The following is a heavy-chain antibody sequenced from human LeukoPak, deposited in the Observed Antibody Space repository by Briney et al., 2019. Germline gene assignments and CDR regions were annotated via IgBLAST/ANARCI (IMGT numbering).Heavy chain of an antibody. CDR3: ARSWWARGYFDY. V-gene: IGHV4-34*01. CDR1: GVSFSGYY. J-gene: IGHJ4*02. CDR2: INHSGST. Sequence: SETLSLTCAVYGVSFSGYYWSWIRQPPGKGLEWIGEINHSGSTNYNPSLKSRVTISVDTSKNQFSLKLSSVTAADTAVYYSARSWWARGYFDYWGQGTLVTVSS. D-gene: IGHD2-15*01.